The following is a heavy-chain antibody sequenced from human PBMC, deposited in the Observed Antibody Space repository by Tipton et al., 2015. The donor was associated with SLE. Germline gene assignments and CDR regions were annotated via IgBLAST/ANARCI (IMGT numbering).Heavy chain of an antibody. CDR3: ARDRFRRDYGDYWYYFDY. CDR2: INPNSGGT. CDR1: GYTFTGYY. Sequence: QLVQSVPEVKKPGASVKVSCKASGYTFTGYYMHWVRQAPGQGLEWMGWINPNSGGTNYAQKFQGRVTMTRDTSISTAYMELSRLRSDDTAVYYCARDRFRRDYGDYWYYFDYWGQGTLVTVSS. V-gene: IGHV1-2*02. J-gene: IGHJ4*02. D-gene: IGHD4-17*01.